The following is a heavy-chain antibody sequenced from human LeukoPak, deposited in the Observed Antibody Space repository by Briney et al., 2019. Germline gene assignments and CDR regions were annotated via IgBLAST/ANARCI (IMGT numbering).Heavy chain of an antibody. D-gene: IGHD1-26*01. J-gene: IGHJ4*02. CDR3: AREYSGSYFYY. Sequence: GGSLRLSCAASGFTVSSNYMSWVRQAPGKGLEWVSVIYSGDSTYYADSVKGRFTISRDNSKNTLYLQMNSLRAEDTAVYYCAREYSGSYFYYWGQGTLATVSS. CDR1: GFTVSSNY. CDR2: IYSGDST. V-gene: IGHV3-66*01.